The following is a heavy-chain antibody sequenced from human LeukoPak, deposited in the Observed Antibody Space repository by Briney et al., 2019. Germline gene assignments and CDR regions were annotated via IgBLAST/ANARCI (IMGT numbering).Heavy chain of an antibody. J-gene: IGHJ6*02. D-gene: IGHD6-19*01. CDR1: GYTFSSYG. CDR3: ARDSQQWLVSPLSYYYGMDV. CDR2: ISAYNGNT. Sequence: ASVKVSCKASGYTFSSYGISWVRQDPGQGLEWMGWISAYNGNTNYVQKLQGRVTMTTDTSTSTAYMDLRRLRSDDTAVYYCARDSQQWLVSPLSYYYGMDVWGQGTTVTVSS. V-gene: IGHV1-18*01.